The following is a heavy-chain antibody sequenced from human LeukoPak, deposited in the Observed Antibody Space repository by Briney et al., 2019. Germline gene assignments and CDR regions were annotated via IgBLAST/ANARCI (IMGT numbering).Heavy chain of an antibody. CDR2: ISSGGRYI. V-gene: IGHV3-21*01. Sequence: PGGSLRLSCAASGFTFSNYGLNWVRQAPGKGLEWVSSISSGGRYIYYADSVKGRFTISRDNTRNSLYLQMNSLRGEDTAVYYCARDYGSGWHEFDYWGQGTLVTVSS. D-gene: IGHD6-19*01. J-gene: IGHJ4*02. CDR1: GFTFSNYG. CDR3: ARDYGSGWHEFDY.